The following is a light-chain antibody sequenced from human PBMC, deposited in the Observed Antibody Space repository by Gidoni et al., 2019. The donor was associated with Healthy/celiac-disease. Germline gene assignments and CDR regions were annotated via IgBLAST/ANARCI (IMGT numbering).Light chain of an antibody. CDR2: DAS. J-gene: IGKJ4*01. CDR1: QSVSSY. V-gene: IGKV3-11*01. Sequence: EIVLTQSPATLSWSPGERATLSCRASQSVSSYLAWSQQKPGQAPRLLIYDASNGATGIPARFSGSGSGTDFTLTISGLEPEDFAVYYWQQRSNWSLTFGGGTKVEIK. CDR3: QQRSNWSLT.